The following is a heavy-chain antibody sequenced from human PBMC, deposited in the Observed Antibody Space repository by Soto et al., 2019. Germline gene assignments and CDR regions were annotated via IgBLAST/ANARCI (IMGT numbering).Heavy chain of an antibody. CDR1: GYTFTSYA. CDR2: INAGNGNT. J-gene: IGHJ4*02. D-gene: IGHD3-22*01. Sequence: QVQLVQSGAEVKKPGASVKVSCKASGYTFTSYAMHWVRQAPGQRLEWMGWINAGNGNTKYSQKFQGRVTITRDTSASTATMELSRLRPEETAAYYCARLWARYNDSSGPVGYWGQGPLVTVSS. CDR3: ARLWARYNDSSGPVGY. V-gene: IGHV1-3*01.